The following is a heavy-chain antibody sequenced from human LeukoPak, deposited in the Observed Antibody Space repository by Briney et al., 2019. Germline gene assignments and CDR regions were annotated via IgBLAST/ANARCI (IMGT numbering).Heavy chain of an antibody. V-gene: IGHV5-51*01. J-gene: IGHJ4*02. D-gene: IGHD3-22*01. CDR3: ARPRLSYYDSSGSDH. CDR2: TYPRDSDT. CDR1: GYTFTNYW. Sequence: GESLRISCKSSGYTFTNYWIGWVRQMPGKGLECMGITYPRDSDTRYSPSFEGQVTISADKSISTAFLQWSSLQASDSAMYYCARPRLSYYDSSGSDHWGQGTLVTVSS.